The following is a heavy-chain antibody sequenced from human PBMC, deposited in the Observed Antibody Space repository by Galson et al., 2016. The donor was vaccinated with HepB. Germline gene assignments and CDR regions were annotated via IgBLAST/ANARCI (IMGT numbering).Heavy chain of an antibody. Sequence: SLRLSCAASGFTLNNYGIHWVRQAPGKGLEWMAVIWYDGSNKFYADSVRGRFTISRDSSRNTVFLHMNSLRAEDSAIYYGAREGEWVDVMATETRYLDYCGQGPLLTVSS. CDR3: AREGEWVDVMATETRYLDY. J-gene: IGHJ4*02. CDR2: IWYDGSNK. CDR1: GFTLNNYG. V-gene: IGHV3-33*08. D-gene: IGHD3-16*01.